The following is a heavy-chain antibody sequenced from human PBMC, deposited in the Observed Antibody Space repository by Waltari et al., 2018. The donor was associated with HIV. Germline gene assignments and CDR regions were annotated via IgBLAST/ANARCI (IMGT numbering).Heavy chain of an antibody. CDR1: GYTFTGYY. CDR2: INPNRGGT. CDR3: ARDPEPYSSGFNWCDP. D-gene: IGHD3-22*01. J-gene: IGHJ5*02. Sequence: QVQLVQSGAEVKKPGASVKVSCKASGYTFTGYYMHWVRQAPGQGLEWMGWINPNRGGTNYAQKFQGRVTMTRDTSISTAYMELSRLRSDDTAVYYCARDPEPYSSGFNWCDPWGQGTLVTVSS. V-gene: IGHV1-2*02.